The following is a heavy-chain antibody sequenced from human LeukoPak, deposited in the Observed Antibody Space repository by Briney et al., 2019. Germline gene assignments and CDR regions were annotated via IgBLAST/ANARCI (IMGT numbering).Heavy chain of an antibody. Sequence: PGVSLRLSCAASGLTVSSNYITWLRQPPRKGLEWVSVLHAAGGTYYADSVKGRFTISRHISKNTVYLQMNSLRAEDTAVYYCAREGYDSSGYPRLLDYWGQRTLVTVSS. CDR3: AREGYDSSGYPRLLDY. CDR1: GLTVSSNY. D-gene: IGHD3-22*01. V-gene: IGHV3-53*04. J-gene: IGHJ4*02. CDR2: LHAAGGT.